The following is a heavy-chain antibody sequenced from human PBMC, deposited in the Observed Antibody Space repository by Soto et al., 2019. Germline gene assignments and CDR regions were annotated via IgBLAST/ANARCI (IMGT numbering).Heavy chain of an antibody. CDR3: ARDQSIAAPSYYYYGMDV. V-gene: IGHV3-30-3*01. CDR2: ISYDGSNK. CDR1: GFTFSSYA. J-gene: IGHJ6*02. D-gene: IGHD6-6*01. Sequence: QVQLVESGGGVVQPGRSLRLSCAASGFTFSSYAMHWVRQAPGKGLEWVAVISYDGSNKYYADYVKGRFTISRDNSKNTLYLQMNSLRAEDTAVYYCARDQSIAAPSYYYYGMDVWGQGTTVTVSS.